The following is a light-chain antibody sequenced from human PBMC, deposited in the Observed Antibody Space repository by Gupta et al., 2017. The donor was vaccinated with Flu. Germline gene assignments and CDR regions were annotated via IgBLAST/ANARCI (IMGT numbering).Light chain of an antibody. J-gene: IGKJ4*01. V-gene: IGKV3-11*01. CDR3: QQRNDWPLT. CDR2: DVT. Sequence: ETVLTQSPATRSLSPGERATFSCRASQSVNNYLAWYQQKPGQAPRLLIYDVTNRATGTPARFSASGSGTDFTLTISSLEPEDSAVYYCQQRNDWPLTFGGGTKVEIK. CDR1: QSVNNY.